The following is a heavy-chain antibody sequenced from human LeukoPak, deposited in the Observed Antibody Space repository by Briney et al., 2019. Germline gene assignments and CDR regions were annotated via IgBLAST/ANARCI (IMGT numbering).Heavy chain of an antibody. CDR2: IRYDGSLK. V-gene: IGHV3-30*02. CDR1: GFTLSSYS. Sequence: GGSLTLSCIASGFTLSSYSLHWVRQAPGPGLARVAFIRYDGSLKHYADSVKGRFTISRDNSKNTLYLQMNSLRAEGTAVYYCAKDLPDYGGQGTRVSVS. J-gene: IGHJ4*02. CDR3: AKDLPDY.